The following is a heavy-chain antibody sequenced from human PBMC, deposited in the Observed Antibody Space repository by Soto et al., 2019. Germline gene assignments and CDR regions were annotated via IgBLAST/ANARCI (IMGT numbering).Heavy chain of an antibody. J-gene: IGHJ6*03. D-gene: IGHD2-15*01. CDR3: ARGAGLLDNYYYYYMDV. CDR1: GFTFSSYG. Sequence: GGSLRLSCAASGFTFSSYGMHWVRQAPGKGLEWVAVIWYDGSNKYYADSVKGRFTISRDNSKNTLYLQMNSLRAEDTAVYYCARGAGLLDNYYYYYMDVWGKGTTVTVSS. V-gene: IGHV3-33*01. CDR2: IWYDGSNK.